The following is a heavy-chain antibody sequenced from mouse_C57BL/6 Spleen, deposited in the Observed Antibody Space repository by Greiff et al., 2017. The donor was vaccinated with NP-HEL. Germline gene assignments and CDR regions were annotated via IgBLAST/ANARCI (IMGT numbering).Heavy chain of an antibody. Sequence: EVKLVESEGGLVQPGSSMKLSCTASGFTFSDYYMAWVRQVPEKGLEWVANINYDGSSTYYLDSLKSRFIISRDNAKNILYLQMSSLKSEDTATYYCARDSNHAMDYWGQGTSVTVSS. V-gene: IGHV5-16*01. D-gene: IGHD2-5*01. J-gene: IGHJ4*01. CDR3: ARDSNHAMDY. CDR2: INYDGSST. CDR1: GFTFSDYY.